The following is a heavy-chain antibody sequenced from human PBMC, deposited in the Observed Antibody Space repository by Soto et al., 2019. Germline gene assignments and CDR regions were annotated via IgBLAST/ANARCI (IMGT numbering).Heavy chain of an antibody. Sequence: SETLSLTCTVSGGSISSSSYYWGWIRQPPGKGLEWIGSIFYSGSTYYNPSLKSRVTISVDTSKNQFSLKLSSVTAADTAVYYCARLHGYCISSSCHGHYAMDVWGQGTTVT. CDR2: IFYSGST. CDR1: GGSISSSSYY. V-gene: IGHV4-39*01. J-gene: IGHJ6*02. CDR3: ARLHGYCISSSCHGHYAMDV. D-gene: IGHD2-2*01.